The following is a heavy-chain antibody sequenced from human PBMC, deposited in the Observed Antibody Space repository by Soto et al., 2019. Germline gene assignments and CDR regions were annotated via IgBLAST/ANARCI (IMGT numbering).Heavy chain of an antibody. V-gene: IGHV3-23*01. Sequence: PGGSLRLSCAASGFSFGSYALSWVRQAPGKGLEWVSTISGSDGKTFYADAVKGWFSISRDTSQNTLYLQMNSLRADDTAIYYCARWSYLDYWGQGTRVTVSS. CDR2: ISGSDGKT. D-gene: IGHD3-3*01. CDR3: ARWSYLDY. J-gene: IGHJ4*02. CDR1: GFSFGSYA.